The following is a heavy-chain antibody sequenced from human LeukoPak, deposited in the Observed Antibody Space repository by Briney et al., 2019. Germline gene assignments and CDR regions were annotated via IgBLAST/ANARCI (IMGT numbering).Heavy chain of an antibody. J-gene: IGHJ5*02. D-gene: IGHD6-19*01. CDR3: ARRGSSGFNWFDP. CDR2: IYPGDSDT. V-gene: IGHV5-51*01. Sequence: GESLKISCKDSGYNFTSYWIGWVRQMPGKGLEWMGIIYPGDSDTRYSPSFQGQVTISADKSISTAYLQWSSLKASDTAMYYCARRGSSGFNWFDPWGQGTLVTVSS. CDR1: GYNFTSYW.